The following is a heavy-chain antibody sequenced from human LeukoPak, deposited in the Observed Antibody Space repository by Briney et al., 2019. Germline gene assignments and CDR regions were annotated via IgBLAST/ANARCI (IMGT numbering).Heavy chain of an antibody. Sequence: GGSLRLSCAVSGFTFSNFDMNWVRQAPGKGLEWVSYISTMSSTKYYADSVKGRFTISRDSAQNSLYLQTNSLRDEDTAIYYCARGKIGYYYGDSDGFWGQGTLVTVSS. V-gene: IGHV3-48*02. D-gene: IGHD4-17*01. CDR2: ISTMSSTK. J-gene: IGHJ4*02. CDR1: GFTFSNFD. CDR3: ARGKIGYYYGDSDGF.